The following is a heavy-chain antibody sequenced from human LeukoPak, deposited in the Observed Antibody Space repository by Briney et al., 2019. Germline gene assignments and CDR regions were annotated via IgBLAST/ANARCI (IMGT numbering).Heavy chain of an antibody. CDR1: GFMFSSHG. Sequence: GGSLRLSCAASGFMFSSHGMNWVRQAPGKGLEWVSYIGSGSRTTYYADSVKGRFTISRDNAENSLYLQMNSLRAEDTAVYYCARGTTYYYGSGKYNWFDPWGQGTLVTVSS. V-gene: IGHV3-48*01. J-gene: IGHJ5*02. D-gene: IGHD3-10*01. CDR3: ARGTTYYYGSGKYNWFDP. CDR2: IGSGSRTT.